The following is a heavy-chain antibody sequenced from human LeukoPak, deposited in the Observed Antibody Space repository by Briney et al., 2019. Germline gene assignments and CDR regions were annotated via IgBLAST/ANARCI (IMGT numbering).Heavy chain of an antibody. V-gene: IGHV3-30*18. CDR1: GFTFSSYG. J-gene: IGHJ4*02. CDR2: ISYDGSNK. Sequence: RSLRLSCAASGFTFSSYGMHWVRQAPGKGLEWVAVISYDGSNKYYADSVKGRFTISRDNSKNTLYLQMNSLRAEDTAVYYCAKGFDWFFDYWGQGTLVTVSS. D-gene: IGHD3-9*01. CDR3: AKGFDWFFDY.